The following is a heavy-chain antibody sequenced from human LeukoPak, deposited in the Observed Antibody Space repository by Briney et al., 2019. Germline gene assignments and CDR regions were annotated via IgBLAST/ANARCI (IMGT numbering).Heavy chain of an antibody. Sequence: KASETLSLTCTVSGGSISSHYWSWIRQPPGKELEWIAYIHYSGSTNYNPSLKSRVTISVDTSKNQFSLKLSSVTAADTAVYYCARDSGSSGYRFDYWGQEILVTVSS. CDR2: IHYSGST. V-gene: IGHV4-59*11. CDR3: ARDSGSSGYRFDY. D-gene: IGHD3-22*01. CDR1: GGSISSHY. J-gene: IGHJ4*02.